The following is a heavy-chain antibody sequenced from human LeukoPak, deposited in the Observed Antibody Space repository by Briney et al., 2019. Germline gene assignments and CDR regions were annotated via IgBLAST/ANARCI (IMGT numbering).Heavy chain of an antibody. J-gene: IGHJ4*02. CDR2: ISSSGSTI. CDR1: GFTFSSYE. CDR3: ARTQMATLGLTFDY. D-gene: IGHD5-24*01. V-gene: IGHV3-48*03. Sequence: PGGSLRLSCAASGFTFSSYEMNWVRQAPGKGLEWVSYISSSGSTIYYADSVKGRFTISRDNAKNSLYLQMNSLRAEDTAVYYCARTQMATLGLTFDYWGQGTLVTVSS.